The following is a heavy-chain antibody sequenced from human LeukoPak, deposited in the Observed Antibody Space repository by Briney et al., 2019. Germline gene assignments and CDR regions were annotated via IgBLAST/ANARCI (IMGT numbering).Heavy chain of an antibody. CDR3: ARGPLRDYYYYYGMDV. CDR1: GYTFTSYG. Sequence: ASVKVSCKASGYTFTSYGISWVRQAPGQGLEWMGWISAYNGNTNYAQKLQGRVTMTTDTSTSTAYMELSSLRSEDTAVYYCARGPLRDYYYYYGMDVWGQGTTVTVSS. J-gene: IGHJ6*02. V-gene: IGHV1-18*01. CDR2: ISAYNGNT.